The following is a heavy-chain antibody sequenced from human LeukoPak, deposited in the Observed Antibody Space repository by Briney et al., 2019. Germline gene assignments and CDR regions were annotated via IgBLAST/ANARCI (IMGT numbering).Heavy chain of an antibody. D-gene: IGHD6-13*01. V-gene: IGHV3-7*01. CDR2: IKQDGSEK. Sequence: PGGSLRLSCAASGFTFSSYWMSWVRQAPGKGLEWVANIKQDGSEKYYVDSVKGRFTISRDNAKNSLYLQMNSLRAEDTAVYYCAREFRGSSFYYYYGMDVWGQGTTVTVSS. CDR1: GFTFSSYW. CDR3: AREFRGSSFYYYYGMDV. J-gene: IGHJ6*02.